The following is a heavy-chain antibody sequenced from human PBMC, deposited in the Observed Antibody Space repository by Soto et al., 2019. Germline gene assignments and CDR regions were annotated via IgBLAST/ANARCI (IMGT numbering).Heavy chain of an antibody. CDR3: ARDSIVVVTAIPIYYYGMDV. D-gene: IGHD2-21*02. J-gene: IGHJ6*02. CDR2: ISSSSSYI. Sequence: GGSLRLSCAASGFTFSSYSMNWVRQAPGKGLEWVSSISSSSSYIYYADSVKGRFTISRDNAKNSLYLQMNSLRAEDTAVYYCARDSIVVVTAIPIYYYGMDVWGQGTTVTVSS. V-gene: IGHV3-21*01. CDR1: GFTFSSYS.